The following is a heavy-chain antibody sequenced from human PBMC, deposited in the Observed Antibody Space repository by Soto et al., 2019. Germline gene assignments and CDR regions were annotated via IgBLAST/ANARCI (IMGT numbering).Heavy chain of an antibody. CDR3: AKVTIFGVVNPLYMDV. V-gene: IGHV3-23*01. Sequence: GGSLRLSCAASGFTFSSYAMSWVRQAPGKGLEWVSAISGSGGSTYYADSVKGRFTISRDNSKNTLYLQMNSLRAEDTAVYYCAKVTIFGVVNPLYMDVWGKGTTVTVSS. D-gene: IGHD3-3*01. J-gene: IGHJ6*03. CDR2: ISGSGGST. CDR1: GFTFSSYA.